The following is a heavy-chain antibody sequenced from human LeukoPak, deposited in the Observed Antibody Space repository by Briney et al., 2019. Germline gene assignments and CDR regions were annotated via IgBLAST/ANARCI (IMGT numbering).Heavy chain of an antibody. V-gene: IGHV3-23*01. J-gene: IGHJ4*02. D-gene: IGHD2-8*01. CDR3: AKGGSENIWCNFDN. CDR1: GGTISSYA. CDR2: ISWSGDRT. Sequence: PAGSLTLTCAASGGTISSYAMTWVRQAPGKGLEWVWGISWSGDRTSYSDSVKGRFTISRDDSMNTYLQMNSLRAEDMAVYYCAKGGSENIWCNFDNWGQGTVVTVSS.